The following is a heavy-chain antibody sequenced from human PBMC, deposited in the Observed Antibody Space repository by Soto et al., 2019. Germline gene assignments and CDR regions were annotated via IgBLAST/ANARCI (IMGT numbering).Heavy chain of an antibody. D-gene: IGHD2-21*01. V-gene: IGHV3-73*01. CDR2: IRSKANSYAT. CDR1: GFTFIGSA. Sequence: GGSLRLSCASSGFTFIGSAMHWVRQASGKGLEWVGRIRSKANSYATAYAASVKGRFTISRDDSKNTAYLQMNSLKTEDTAVYYCTRHEWWWQGAFDIWGQGTMVTVSS. CDR3: TRHEWWWQGAFDI. J-gene: IGHJ3*02.